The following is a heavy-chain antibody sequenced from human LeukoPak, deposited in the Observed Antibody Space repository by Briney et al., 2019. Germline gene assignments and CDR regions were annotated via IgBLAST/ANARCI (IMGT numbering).Heavy chain of an antibody. CDR1: GVSFSGYY. V-gene: IGHV4-34*01. D-gene: IGHD6-13*01. Sequence: PSETLSLTCAAYGVSFSGYYWSWIRQPPGKGLEWIGEINHSGSANYNPSLKSRATISVDTSKNQFSLKLSSVTAADTAVYYCARGLLGSSSWHGDWFDPWGQGTLVTVSS. CDR3: ARGLLGSSSWHGDWFDP. CDR2: INHSGSA. J-gene: IGHJ5*02.